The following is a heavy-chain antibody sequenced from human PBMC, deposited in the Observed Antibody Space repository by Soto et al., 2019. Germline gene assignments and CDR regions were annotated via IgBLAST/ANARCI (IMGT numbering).Heavy chain of an antibody. CDR2: IYYSGST. CDR3: ARYGGYEGLRFDP. CDR1: GGSVSSGSYY. J-gene: IGHJ5*02. V-gene: IGHV4-30-4*08. D-gene: IGHD5-12*01. Sequence: SETLSLTCTVSGGSVSSGSYYWSWIRQPPGKGLEWIGYIYYSGSTYYNTSLKRRVTISVDTSKNQFSLKLSSVTAADTAVFYCARYGGYEGLRFDPWGQGTLVTVSS.